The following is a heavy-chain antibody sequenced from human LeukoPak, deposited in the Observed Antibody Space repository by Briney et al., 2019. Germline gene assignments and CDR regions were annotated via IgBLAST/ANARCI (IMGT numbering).Heavy chain of an antibody. V-gene: IGHV3-23*01. CDR1: GFTFSSYA. CDR3: AKSLRDVREFRIEYYFDY. J-gene: IGHJ4*02. CDR2: ISGSGGST. Sequence: GGSLRLSCAASGFTFSSYAMSWVRQAPGKGLEWVSAISGSGGSTYYADSVKGRFTISRDNSKNTLYLQMNSLRAEDTAVYYCAKSLRDVREFRIEYYFDYWGQGTLVTVSS. D-gene: IGHD3-10*01.